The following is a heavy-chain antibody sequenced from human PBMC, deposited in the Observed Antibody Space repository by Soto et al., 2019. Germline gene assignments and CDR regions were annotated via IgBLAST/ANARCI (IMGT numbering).Heavy chain of an antibody. CDR1: GFTFSNAW. V-gene: IGHV3-15*01. CDR3: TRQSLICSSTSCYQPARHFDY. Sequence: GGSLRLSCAASGFTFSNAWMSWVRQAPGKGLEWVGRIKSKTDGGTTDYAAPVKGRFTISRDDSKNTLYLQMNSLKTEDTAVYYCTRQSLICSSTSCYQPARHFDYWGQGTLVTVSS. J-gene: IGHJ4*02. D-gene: IGHD2-2*01. CDR2: IKSKTDGGTT.